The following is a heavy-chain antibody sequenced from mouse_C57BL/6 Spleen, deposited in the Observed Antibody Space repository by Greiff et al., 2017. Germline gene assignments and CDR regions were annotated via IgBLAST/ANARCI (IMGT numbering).Heavy chain of an antibody. Sequence: EVKLMESGGGLVKPGGSLKLSCAASGFTFSSYAMSWVRQTPEKRLEWVATISDGGSYTYYPDNVKGRFTISRDNAKNNLYLQMSHLKSEDTAMYYCARDPQLLYAMDYWGQGTSVTVSS. V-gene: IGHV5-4*01. CDR1: GFTFSSYA. J-gene: IGHJ4*01. D-gene: IGHD4-1*02. CDR3: ARDPQLLYAMDY. CDR2: ISDGGSYT.